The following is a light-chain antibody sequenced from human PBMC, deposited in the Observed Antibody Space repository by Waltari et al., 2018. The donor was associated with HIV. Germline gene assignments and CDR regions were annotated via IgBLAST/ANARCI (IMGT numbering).Light chain of an antibody. J-gene: IGLJ2*01. Sequence: QSALTQPPSASGSPGQSVTLSSTGARRYLGFYNSVSWYQQRPGKAPKVIISEVSKRSSGVPNRFSGSTSGNTASLTVSGLQADDEAEYFCSFYGGSNILVFGGGTKLTVL. CDR3: SFYGGSNILV. CDR1: RRYLGFYNS. V-gene: IGLV2-8*01. CDR2: EVS.